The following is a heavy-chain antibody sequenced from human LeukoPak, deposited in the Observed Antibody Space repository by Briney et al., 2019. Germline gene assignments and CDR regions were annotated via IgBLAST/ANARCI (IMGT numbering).Heavy chain of an antibody. V-gene: IGHV3-23*01. CDR2: ISGSGGST. Sequence: GGSLRLSCAASGCTFSIYAMSWVRQAPGKGLEWVSAISGSGGSTYYADSVKGRFTISRDNSKNTLYLQMNTLRAEDTAVYYCARKSGIAVAGGYMDVWGKGTTVTVSS. CDR1: GCTFSIYA. D-gene: IGHD6-19*01. CDR3: ARKSGIAVAGGYMDV. J-gene: IGHJ6*03.